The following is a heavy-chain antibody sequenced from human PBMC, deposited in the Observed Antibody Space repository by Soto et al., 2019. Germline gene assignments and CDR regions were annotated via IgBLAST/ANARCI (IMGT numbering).Heavy chain of an antibody. J-gene: IGHJ5*02. Sequence: QVQLVQSGAEVKKPGASVKVSCKTSGYTFTSYSITWVRQAPGQGLEWMGRISAYNANTHYAQNLQGRVTMTTDTSTSTAYIELRSLRSDDTAVYYCARIQYTWFDPWGQGTLVTVSS. V-gene: IGHV1-18*04. CDR3: ARIQYTWFDP. CDR2: ISAYNANT. CDR1: GYTFTSYS.